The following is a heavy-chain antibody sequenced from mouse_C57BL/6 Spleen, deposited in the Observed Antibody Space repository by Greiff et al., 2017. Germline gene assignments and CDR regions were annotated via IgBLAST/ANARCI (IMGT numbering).Heavy chain of an antibody. J-gene: IGHJ3*01. CDR2: IHPNSGST. D-gene: IGHD2-4*01. CDR3: ARSSYYDYDEGFAY. V-gene: IGHV1-64*01. Sequence: QVQLKESGAELVKPGASVKLSCKASGYTFTSYWMHWVKQRPGQGLEWIGMIHPNSGSTNYNEKFKSKATLTVAQSSSTAYMQLSSLTSEDSAVYYCARSSYYDYDEGFAYWGQGTLVTVSA. CDR1: GYTFTSYW.